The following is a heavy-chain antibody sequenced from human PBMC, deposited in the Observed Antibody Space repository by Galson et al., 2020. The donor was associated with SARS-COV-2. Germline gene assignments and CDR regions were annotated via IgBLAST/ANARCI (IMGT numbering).Heavy chain of an antibody. D-gene: IGHD2-15*01. CDR1: GFLFIDYD. CDR3: DRDRHGGGFDD. CDR2: ITKSSRTL. Sequence: GGSLRLSCAPSGFLFIDYDMNWVRQAPGKGREGVSFITKSSRTLYYADSVRGRFTISRKNAKSSLNLQMNGLRAEDTAVYDCDRDRHGGGFDDGGQGSLVTVSS. J-gene: IGHJ4*02. V-gene: IGHV3-48*01.